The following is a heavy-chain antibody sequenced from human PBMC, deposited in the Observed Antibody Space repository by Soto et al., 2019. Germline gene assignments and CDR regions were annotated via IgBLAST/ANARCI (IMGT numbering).Heavy chain of an antibody. CDR1: GYTFTSYG. CDR3: ARVVGALGHWFDP. CDR2: ISAYNYNT. Sequence: SVKXSCKASGYTFTSYGLSWVRQAPGQGLEWMGRISAYNYNTNYAQRLQGRATMTTATSTSTAYMELRTLRSDDTAVYYCARVVGALGHWFDPWGQGTLVTVSS. J-gene: IGHJ5*02. V-gene: IGHV1-18*01. D-gene: IGHD1-26*01.